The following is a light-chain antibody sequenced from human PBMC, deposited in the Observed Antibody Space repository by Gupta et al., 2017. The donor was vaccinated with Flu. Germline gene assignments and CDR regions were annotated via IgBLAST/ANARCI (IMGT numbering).Light chain of an antibody. J-gene: IGLJ3*02. Sequence: QSVLTQPPSASGTPGQRVTISCSGSSSNIGANYVYWYQQFPGMAPKLLIFRNNQRPSGVPDRFSGSKSGTSASLAISGLRSEDEADYYCAAWDDSRSGRWVFGGGTKLTVL. CDR1: SSNIGANY. V-gene: IGLV1-47*01. CDR2: RNN. CDR3: AAWDDSRSGRWV.